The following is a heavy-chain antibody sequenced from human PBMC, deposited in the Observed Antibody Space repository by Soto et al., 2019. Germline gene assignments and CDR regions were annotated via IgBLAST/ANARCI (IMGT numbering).Heavy chain of an antibody. CDR1: GYTFTSYG. J-gene: IGHJ5*02. D-gene: IGHD6-13*01. CDR3: ARGVRSSSWYNWFDP. Sequence: ASVKVSCKASGYTFTSYGISWVRQAPGQGLEWMGWISAYNGNTNYAQKLQGRVTITTDTSTSTAYMELRSLRSDDTAVYYCARGVRSSSWYNWFDPWGQGTLVTVSS. CDR2: ISAYNGNT. V-gene: IGHV1-18*01.